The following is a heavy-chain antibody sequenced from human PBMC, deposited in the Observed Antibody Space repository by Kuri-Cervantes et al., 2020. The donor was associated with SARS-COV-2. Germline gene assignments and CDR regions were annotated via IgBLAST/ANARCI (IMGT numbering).Heavy chain of an antibody. Sequence: GESLKISCAASGFTFSDYYMSWIRQAPGKGLEWVSYISSSGSTIYYADSVKGRFTISRDNAKNSLYLQMNSLRDEDTAVYYCARHYDSSGYYAFDIWGQGTMVTVSS. CDR2: ISSSGSTI. V-gene: IGHV3-11*04. D-gene: IGHD3-22*01. CDR1: GFTFSDYY. J-gene: IGHJ3*02. CDR3: ARHYDSSGYYAFDI.